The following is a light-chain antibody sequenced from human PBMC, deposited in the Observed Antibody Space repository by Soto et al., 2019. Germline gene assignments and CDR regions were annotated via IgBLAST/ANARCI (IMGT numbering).Light chain of an antibody. CDR1: SSDVGGYNY. Sequence: QSALTQPASVSGSPGQSITISCTGTSSDVGGYNYVSWYQQHPGKAPKFMIYEVSNRPSGVSNRFSGSKPGNTASLTISGLQAEDEADYYCSSYTSSSTVVFGGGTKVTV. CDR2: EVS. J-gene: IGLJ2*01. CDR3: SSYTSSSTVV. V-gene: IGLV2-14*01.